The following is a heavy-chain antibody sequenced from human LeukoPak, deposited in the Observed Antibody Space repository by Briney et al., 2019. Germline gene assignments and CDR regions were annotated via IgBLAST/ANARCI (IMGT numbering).Heavy chain of an antibody. CDR3: AKLSSDFWSGYLSFSGPAAGVRKNYALDV. CDR1: GFTFSSYA. J-gene: IGHJ6*02. V-gene: IGHV3-23*01. Sequence: PGGSLRLSCAASGFTFSSYAMSWVRQAPGKGLEWVSAISGSGGTTYYADSVKGRFTISRDNSKNTLYLQMNSLRAEDTAVYYCAKLSSDFWSGYLSFSGPAAGVRKNYALDVWGQGTTVTVSS. D-gene: IGHD3-3*01. CDR2: ISGSGGTT.